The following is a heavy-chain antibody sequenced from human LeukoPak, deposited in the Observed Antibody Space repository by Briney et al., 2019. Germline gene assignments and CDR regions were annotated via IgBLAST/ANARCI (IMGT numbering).Heavy chain of an antibody. CDR2: IYYSGST. V-gene: IGHV4-39*07. D-gene: IGHD5-18*01. CDR1: GGSISSSSYY. Sequence: PSETLSLTCTVSGGSISSSSYYWGWIRQPPGKGLEWIGSIYYSGSTYYNPSLKSRVTISVDTSKNQFSLKLSSVTAAYTAVYYCARDPYSHHAFDIWGQGTMVTVSS. J-gene: IGHJ3*02. CDR3: ARDPYSHHAFDI.